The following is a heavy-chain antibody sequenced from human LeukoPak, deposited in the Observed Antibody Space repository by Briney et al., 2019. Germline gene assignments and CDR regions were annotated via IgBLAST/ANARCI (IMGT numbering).Heavy chain of an antibody. CDR2: INRGGGIA. CDR3: AALWFDP. J-gene: IGHJ5*02. Sequence: GGSLRLSCAASGFTFSSYEMHWVRQAPGKGLEWVSYINRGGGIAYYVDSVRGRFTISRDNTKNALYLQMNSLRAEDTAVYYCAALWFDPWGQGTLVTVPS. V-gene: IGHV3-48*03. CDR1: GFTFSSYE.